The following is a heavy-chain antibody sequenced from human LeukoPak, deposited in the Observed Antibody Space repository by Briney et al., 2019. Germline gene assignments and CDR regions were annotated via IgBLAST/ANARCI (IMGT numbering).Heavy chain of an antibody. CDR1: GYIFTGYY. Sequence: ASVKVSCKASGYIFTGYYMHWVRQAPGKGLEWMGGFDPEDGETIYAQKFQGRVTMTEDTSTDTAYMELSSLRSEDTAVYYCASGSGRRYFDWIPKGDYYYGMDVWGQGTTVTVSS. CDR2: FDPEDGET. D-gene: IGHD3-9*01. CDR3: ASGSGRRYFDWIPKGDYYYGMDV. V-gene: IGHV1-24*01. J-gene: IGHJ6*02.